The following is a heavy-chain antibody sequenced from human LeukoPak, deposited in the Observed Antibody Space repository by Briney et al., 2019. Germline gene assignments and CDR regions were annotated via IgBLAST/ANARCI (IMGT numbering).Heavy chain of an antibody. V-gene: IGHV1-46*01. Sequence: ASVKVSCKASGYTFTSYYMHWVRQAPGQGLEWMGIINPSGGSTSYAQKFQGRVTMTRDMSTSTVYMELSSLRSEDTAVYYCARNPSNYDFWSGYWGETQYYFDYWGQGTLVTVSS. CDR2: INPSGGST. CDR3: ARNPSNYDFWSGYWGETQYYFDY. D-gene: IGHD3-3*01. CDR1: GYTFTSYY. J-gene: IGHJ4*02.